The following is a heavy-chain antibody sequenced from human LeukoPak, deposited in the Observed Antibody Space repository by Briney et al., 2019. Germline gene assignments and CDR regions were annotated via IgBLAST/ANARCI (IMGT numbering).Heavy chain of an antibody. Sequence: GGSLRLSCAASGFTFSSYAMSWVRQAPGKGLEWVSAISGSGGSTYCADSVKGRFTISRDNSKNTLYLQMNSLRAEDTAVYYCAKDAGNYDFWSGYYTVPWFDPWGQGTLVTVSS. V-gene: IGHV3-23*01. J-gene: IGHJ5*02. D-gene: IGHD3-3*01. CDR3: AKDAGNYDFWSGYYTVPWFDP. CDR2: ISGSGGST. CDR1: GFTFSSYA.